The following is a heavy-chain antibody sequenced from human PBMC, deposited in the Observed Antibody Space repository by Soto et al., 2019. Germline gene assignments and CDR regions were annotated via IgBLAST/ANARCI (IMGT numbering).Heavy chain of an antibody. Sequence: SETLSLTCTVSGGSISSSSYYWGWIRQPPGKGLEWIGSIYYSGSTYYNPSLKSRVTISVDTSKNQFSLKLSSVTAADTAVYYCARRGYSSGWYIDYWGQGTLVTVSS. CDR2: IYYSGST. CDR3: ARRGYSSGWYIDY. CDR1: GGSISSSSYY. V-gene: IGHV4-39*01. J-gene: IGHJ4*02. D-gene: IGHD6-19*01.